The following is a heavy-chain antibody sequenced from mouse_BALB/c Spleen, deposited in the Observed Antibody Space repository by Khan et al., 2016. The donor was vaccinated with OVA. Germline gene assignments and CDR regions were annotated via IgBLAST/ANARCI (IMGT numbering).Heavy chain of an antibody. Sequence: QVQLQQPGAELVNPGASVNLSCKASGYTLTSYWMHWVKQRPGQGLAWIGEINPSNGRTNYNEKFKSKATLTVDKSSSTAYMQLSSPTSEDSAVYYCARLLINFDYWGQGTTLTVSS. D-gene: IGHD2-1*01. CDR1: GYTLTSYW. V-gene: IGHV1S81*02. J-gene: IGHJ2*01. CDR2: INPSNGRT. CDR3: ARLLINFDY.